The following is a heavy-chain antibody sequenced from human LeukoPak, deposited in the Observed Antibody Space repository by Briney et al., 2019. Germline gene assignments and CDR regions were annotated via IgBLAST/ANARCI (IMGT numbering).Heavy chain of an antibody. V-gene: IGHV4-34*01. J-gene: IGHJ4*02. Sequence: PGGSLRLSCAASRFTLSNYWMSWVRQAPGKGLEWIGEINHSGSTNYNPSLKSRVTISVDTSKNQVSLKLTSVTAADTAVYYCARDPEGDDSSWYDYWGQGTLVTVSS. CDR2: INHSGST. CDR1: RFTLSNYW. D-gene: IGHD6-13*01. CDR3: ARDPEGDDSSWYDY.